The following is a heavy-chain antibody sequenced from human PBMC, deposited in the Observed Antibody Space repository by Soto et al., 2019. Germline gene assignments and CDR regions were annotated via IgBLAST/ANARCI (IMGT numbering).Heavy chain of an antibody. J-gene: IGHJ6*02. Sequence: QVQLVQSGAEVKKPGSSVKVSCKASGGTFSSYAISWVRQAPGQGLEWMGGIIPIFGTANYAQKFQGRVTITEDESTSTAYMELSSLRSEDTAVYYCARLRRIQLWLPHPGGMDVWGQGTTVTVSS. V-gene: IGHV1-69*01. CDR3: ARLRRIQLWLPHPGGMDV. CDR2: IIPIFGTA. CDR1: GGTFSSYA. D-gene: IGHD5-18*01.